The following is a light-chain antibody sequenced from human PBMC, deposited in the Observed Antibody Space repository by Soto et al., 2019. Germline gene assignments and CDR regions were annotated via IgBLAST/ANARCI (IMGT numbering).Light chain of an antibody. V-gene: IGKV2-30*02. CDR2: QVS. CDR1: QSLVHSDGNTY. Sequence: DVVMTQSPLSLPVILGQAASISCKSSQSLVHSDGNTYFTWFQQRPGQSPRRLFHQVSNRDSGVPDRFSGRGSGTEFTLKISRVEAEDVGVYYCMQGTHWPPTFGQGTKVEIK. CDR3: MQGTHWPPT. J-gene: IGKJ1*01.